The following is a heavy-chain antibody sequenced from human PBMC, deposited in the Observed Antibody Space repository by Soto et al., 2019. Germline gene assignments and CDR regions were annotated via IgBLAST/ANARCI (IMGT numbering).Heavy chain of an antibody. V-gene: IGHV4-4*07. D-gene: IGHD2-8*02. Sequence: LTCTVSGASITGSFFWSWIRQPAGKGLEWIGRFSLSGTTNYNPSLRSRVTMSADVSKNQFSLRLTSVTAADTVLYYCARGMTPPGAPAWYYFDSWGQGTLVTVSS. CDR3: ARGMTPPGAPAWYYFDS. CDR1: GASITGSFF. CDR2: FSLSGTT. J-gene: IGHJ4*02.